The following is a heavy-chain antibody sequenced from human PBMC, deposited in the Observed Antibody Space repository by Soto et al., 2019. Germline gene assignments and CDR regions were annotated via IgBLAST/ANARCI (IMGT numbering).Heavy chain of an antibody. J-gene: IGHJ6*02. CDR2: INPNSGDT. CDR1: GYTFTGYY. D-gene: IGHD1-26*01. V-gene: IGHV1-2*02. Sequence: ASVKVSCKASGYTFTGYYVHWVRQAPGEGLEWMGWINPNSGDTYLAQRFQGRVTMNRDTSIGTAYMELRGLTSDDTAEYYCAKGGAIVAAGTRVYLYNAMDVWGQGTTVTVSS. CDR3: AKGGAIVAAGTRVYLYNAMDV.